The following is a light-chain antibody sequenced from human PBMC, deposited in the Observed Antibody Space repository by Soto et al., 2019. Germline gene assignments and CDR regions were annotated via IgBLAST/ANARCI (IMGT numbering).Light chain of an antibody. CDR2: GAS. Sequence: EIVLTQSPCTLSLSPGERATLSCRASQSVSSSYLAWYQQKPGQAPRLLIYGASSRATGIPDRFSCSGSGTDFTLTISRLEPEDFAVYYCQQYGSSPPGTFGQGTKVDI. CDR1: QSVSSSY. J-gene: IGKJ1*01. CDR3: QQYGSSPPGT. V-gene: IGKV3-20*01.